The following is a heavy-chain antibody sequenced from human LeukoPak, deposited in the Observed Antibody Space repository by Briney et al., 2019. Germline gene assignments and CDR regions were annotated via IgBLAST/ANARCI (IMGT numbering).Heavy chain of an antibody. CDR3: ATDLRYGSNCFFQS. CDR1: GFTFSHHG. J-gene: IGHJ5*02. Sequence: GGSLRLSCAASGFTFSHHGMHWVRPSPGKGLEWVAVMSHSGTSIDYADSVKGRFTISRDNSKNTLYLQMNGLQTDDTAVYYCATDLRYGSNCFFQSWGLGTLVAVSS. V-gene: IGHV3-30*19. CDR2: MSHSGTSI. D-gene: IGHD5-18*01.